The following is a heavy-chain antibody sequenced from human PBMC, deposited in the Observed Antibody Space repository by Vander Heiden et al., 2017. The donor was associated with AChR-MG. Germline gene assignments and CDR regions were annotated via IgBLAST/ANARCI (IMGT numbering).Heavy chain of an antibody. CDR2: IKSKAYGVTT. Sequence: EVQLVESGGGLVQPGRSLRLSCTTSGFTFGDYALSWFRQAPGKGLEWVGFIKSKAYGVTTEYAASVQGRFTISRDDSRSIAYLQMSSLKIEDTAVYYCSRDEYGQLGGGFFDYWGQGTLVTVSS. J-gene: IGHJ4*02. D-gene: IGHD1-1*01. CDR3: SRDEYGQLGGGFFDY. V-gene: IGHV3-49*03. CDR1: GFTFGDYA.